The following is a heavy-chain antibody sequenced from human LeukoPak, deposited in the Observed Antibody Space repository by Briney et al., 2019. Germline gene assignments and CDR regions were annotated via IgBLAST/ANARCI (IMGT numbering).Heavy chain of an antibody. CDR3: ARQGIGSGSGSYLY. V-gene: IGHV5-51*01. D-gene: IGHD3-10*01. CDR2: IYPGDSDT. Sequence: GESLKIPCQGSGYSFTNYWIGWVRQMPGKGLEWMGIIYPGDSDTRNNPSFQGQVTMSADKSISTAYLQWSSLKASDTAMYYCARQGIGSGSGSYLYWGQGTLVTVSS. CDR1: GYSFTNYW. J-gene: IGHJ4*02.